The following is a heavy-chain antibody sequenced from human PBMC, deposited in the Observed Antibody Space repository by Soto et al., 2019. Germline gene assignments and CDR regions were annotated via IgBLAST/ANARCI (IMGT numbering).Heavy chain of an antibody. V-gene: IGHV4-4*07. CDR3: ARGGGVPALGDP. CDR1: GVSMRNSY. D-gene: IGHD3-16*01. J-gene: IGHJ5*02. Sequence: SETLSLTCSVSGVSMRNSYWTWIRQSAGKGLEWIGRISTSGNTNYNPSLNSRLTMSVDTSKNQVSLKLTSVTAADTAVYYCARGGGVPALGDPWGQGTLVTVS. CDR2: ISTSGNT.